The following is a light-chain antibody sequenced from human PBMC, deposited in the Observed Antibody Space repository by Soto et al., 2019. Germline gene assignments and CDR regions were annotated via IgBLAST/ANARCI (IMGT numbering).Light chain of an antibody. Sequence: DIHITHSPSPLSASVGARVTITCRASQSISSWLAWYQQKPGKAPKLLIYDASSLESGVPSRFSGSGSGTEFTLTISSLQPDDFATYYCQQYNSSWTFGQGTKV. CDR3: QQYNSSWT. CDR1: QSISSW. J-gene: IGKJ1*01. V-gene: IGKV1-5*01. CDR2: DAS.